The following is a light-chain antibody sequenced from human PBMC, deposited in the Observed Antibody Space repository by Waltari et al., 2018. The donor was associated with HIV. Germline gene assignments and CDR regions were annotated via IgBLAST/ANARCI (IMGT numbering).Light chain of an antibody. CDR1: SSDVGRYNY. V-gene: IGLV2-14*01. CDR2: EVR. J-gene: IGLJ1*01. CDR3: CAFGGSITKV. Sequence: QSALTQPASVSGSPGQSITISCTGTSSDVGRYNYVSWYQQHPGKAPKLIIYEVRKRPAGVSNRFAASKSGNMASLTISGLQPDDEADYHCCAFGGSITKVFGTGTKVTVL.